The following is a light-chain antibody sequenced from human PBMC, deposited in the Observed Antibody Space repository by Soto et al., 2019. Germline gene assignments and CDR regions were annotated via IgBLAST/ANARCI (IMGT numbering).Light chain of an antibody. Sequence: EIVLTQSPGTLSLSPGETATLSCRASQTVNSDYLAWFQQRPGQAPRLLIFATSRRATDIPDRFSGSGSGTDFTLAIRRLEPEDFAVYYCQQRSNWPWTFGQGTKVDIK. CDR3: QQRSNWPWT. V-gene: IGKV3D-20*02. CDR1: QTVNSDY. J-gene: IGKJ1*01. CDR2: ATS.